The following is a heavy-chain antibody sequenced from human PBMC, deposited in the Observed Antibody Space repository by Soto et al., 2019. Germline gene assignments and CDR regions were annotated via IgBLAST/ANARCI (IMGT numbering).Heavy chain of an antibody. V-gene: IGHV1-18*01. J-gene: IGHJ4*02. Sequence: QVQLVQSGAEVKKPGASVKVSCKASGYTFTSYGISRVRQAPGQGLEWMGRISGYNGNSNYAQNLQGRVTMTTDTSTSTAYMELSSLRSDDTAVYYCAREDIQDIVVAVVAPEGLGYWGQGTLVTVSS. CDR3: AREDIQDIVVAVVAPEGLGY. CDR1: GYTFTSYG. D-gene: IGHD2-15*01. CDR2: ISGYNGNS.